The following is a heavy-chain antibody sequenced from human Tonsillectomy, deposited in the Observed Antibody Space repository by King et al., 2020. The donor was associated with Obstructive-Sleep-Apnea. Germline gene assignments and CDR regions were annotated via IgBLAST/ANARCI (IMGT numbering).Heavy chain of an antibody. J-gene: IGHJ5*02. V-gene: IGHV4-39*07. CDR2: FYYSGST. D-gene: IGHD3-10*01. CDR3: ARGGSGYYGSGSYEFDWFDP. Sequence: QLQESGPGLVKPSETLSLTCTVSGGSISSSSYHWGWIRQPPGKGLEWIGSFYYSGSTYYNPSLKSRVTISVDTSKNQFSLNLSSVTAADTAVYYCARGGSGYYGSGSYEFDWFDPWGQGTLVTVSS. CDR1: GGSISSSSYH.